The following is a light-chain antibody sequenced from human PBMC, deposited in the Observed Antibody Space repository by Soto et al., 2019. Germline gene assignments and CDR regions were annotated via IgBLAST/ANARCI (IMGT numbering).Light chain of an antibody. CDR3: QHYDGSPRT. CDR1: QNVNNNL. Sequence: EAVLTQSPCTVSLSPGGRATLSCRTSQNVNNNLLAWYQQKPGQSPRLLIYGVFNRAPGTPDRFSGSGSGTDFTLTISGLKPEDSAVYYCQHYDGSPRTFGLGTKVEIK. CDR2: GVF. J-gene: IGKJ2*01. V-gene: IGKV3-20*01.